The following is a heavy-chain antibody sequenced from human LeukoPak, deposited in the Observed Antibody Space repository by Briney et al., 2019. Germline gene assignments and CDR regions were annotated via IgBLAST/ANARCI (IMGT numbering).Heavy chain of an antibody. CDR3: ARDPVDMIVSFDY. CDR2: IKQDGSEK. CDR1: GFTFSSYW. D-gene: IGHD3-22*01. J-gene: IGHJ4*02. V-gene: IGHV3-7*01. Sequence: GGSLRLSCAASGFTFSSYWMSWVRQAPGKGLEWVANIKQDGSEKYYVDSVKGRFTISRDNAKNSLYLQMNSLRAEDTAVYYRARDPVDMIVSFDYWGQGTLVTVSS.